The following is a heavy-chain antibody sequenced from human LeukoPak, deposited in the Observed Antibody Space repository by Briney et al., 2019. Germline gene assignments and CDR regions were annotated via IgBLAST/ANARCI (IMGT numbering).Heavy chain of an antibody. Sequence: GGSLRLSCAASGFTFSSYAMHWVRQTPGKGLEWLSSISGSGGDTHYGDSVKGRFTVSRDNSKNTLFLQMNSLRAEDTAVYYCTKRPNSNTAGWFGPWGQGTLVTVSS. J-gene: IGHJ5*02. CDR2: ISGSGGDT. CDR1: GFTFSSYA. CDR3: TKRPNSNTAGWFGP. D-gene: IGHD6-13*01. V-gene: IGHV3-23*01.